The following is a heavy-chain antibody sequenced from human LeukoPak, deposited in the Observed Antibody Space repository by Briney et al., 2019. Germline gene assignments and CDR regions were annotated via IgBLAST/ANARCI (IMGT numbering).Heavy chain of an antibody. J-gene: IGHJ4*02. V-gene: IGHV4-34*01. CDR2: VNHSGST. Sequence: PSETLSLTCTVSGGSISSYYWSWIRQPPGKGLEWIGEVNHSGSTNYNPSLKSRVTISVDTSKNQFSLKLSSVTAADTAVYYCARGSSGYYSFDYWGQGTLVTVSS. CDR1: GGSISSYY. D-gene: IGHD3-22*01. CDR3: ARGSSGYYSFDY.